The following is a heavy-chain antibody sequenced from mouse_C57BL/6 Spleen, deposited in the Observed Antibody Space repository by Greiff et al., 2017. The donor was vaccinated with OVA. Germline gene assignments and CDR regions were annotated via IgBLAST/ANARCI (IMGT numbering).Heavy chain of an antibody. Sequence: VKLMESGAELVRPGASVKLSCKASGYTFTDYYINWVKQRPGQGLEWIARIYPGSGNTYYNEKVKGKATLTAEKSSSTAYMQLISLTSEDSAVYFGARSLDGPFAYWGQGTLVTVSA. CDR3: ARSLDGPFAY. J-gene: IGHJ3*01. V-gene: IGHV1-76*01. CDR2: IYPGSGNT. CDR1: GYTFTDYY. D-gene: IGHD2-3*01.